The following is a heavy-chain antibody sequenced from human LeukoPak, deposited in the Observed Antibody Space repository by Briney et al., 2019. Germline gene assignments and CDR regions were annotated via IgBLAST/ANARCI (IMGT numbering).Heavy chain of an antibody. J-gene: IGHJ4*02. CDR1: GFTFSSHG. CDR2: VSSSSRYM. CDR3: ARESYDSSGYDPRDFDY. Sequence: PGASLRLSCAASGFTFSSHGMNWVRQAPGKGLEWVSSVSSSSRYMYYADSVQGRFTIFRDNAENSLFLQMNSLRAEDTAVYYCARESYDSSGYDPRDFDYWGQGTLVTVSS. D-gene: IGHD3-22*01. V-gene: IGHV3-21*01.